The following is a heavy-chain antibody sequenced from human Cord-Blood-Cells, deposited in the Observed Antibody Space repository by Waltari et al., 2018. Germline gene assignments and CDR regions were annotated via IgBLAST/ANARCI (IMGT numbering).Heavy chain of an antibody. CDR2: ISYDGSNK. D-gene: IGHD4-17*01. CDR3: AKDYELDYGDYYYYGMDV. V-gene: IGHV3-30*18. J-gene: IGHJ6*02. CDR1: GLTFSSYG. Sequence: QVQLVESGGGGVQPGRSLRLSCAASGLTFSSYGMHWVRQAPGQGLEWVAVISYDGSNKYYADSVKGRFTISRDNSKNTLYLQMNSLRAEDTAVYYCAKDYELDYGDYYYYGMDVWGQGTTVTVSS.